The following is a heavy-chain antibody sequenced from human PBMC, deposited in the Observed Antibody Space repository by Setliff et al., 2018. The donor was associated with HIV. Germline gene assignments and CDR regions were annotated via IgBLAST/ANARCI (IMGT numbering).Heavy chain of an antibody. CDR2: INHSGST. D-gene: IGHD5-12*01. CDR3: VRGATLLPGYSDRWEYFYMDV. CDR1: GGSFSEYY. Sequence: SETLSLTCAVYGGSFSEYYWSWIRQSPGKGLEWIGEINHSGSTHYNPPLKSRATISVDTSKNQFSLRLNSVTAADTAVYYCVRGATLLPGYSDRWEYFYMDVWGKGTTVTVSS. J-gene: IGHJ6*03. V-gene: IGHV4-34*01.